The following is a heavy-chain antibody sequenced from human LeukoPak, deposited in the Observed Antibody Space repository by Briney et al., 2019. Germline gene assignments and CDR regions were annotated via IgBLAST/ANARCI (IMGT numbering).Heavy chain of an antibody. Sequence: PSGTLSLTCTVSGGSISNYYWSWIRQPPGKGLEWIAYIDYRGSTTYNPSLKSRVTISVDTSRNQFSLKPSSVTAADTAVYYCARSRSGYSYDHAAFDIWGQGTMVTVSS. J-gene: IGHJ3*02. V-gene: IGHV4-59*01. CDR3: ARSRSGYSYDHAAFDI. D-gene: IGHD5-18*01. CDR1: GGSISNYY. CDR2: IDYRGST.